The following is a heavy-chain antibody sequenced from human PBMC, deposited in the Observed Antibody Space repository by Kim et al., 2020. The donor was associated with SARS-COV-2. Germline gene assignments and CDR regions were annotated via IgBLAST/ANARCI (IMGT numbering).Heavy chain of an antibody. V-gene: IGHV7-4-1*02. J-gene: IGHJ5*02. CDR2: INTNTGNP. CDR1: GYTFTSYA. CDR3: ARDLDTMVRGVHGWFDP. Sequence: ASVKVSCKASGYTFTSYAMNWVRQAPGQGLEWMGWINTNTGNPTYAQGFTGRFVFSLDTSVSTAYLQISSLKAEDTAVYYCARDLDTMVRGVHGWFDPWGQGTLVTVSS. D-gene: IGHD3-10*01.